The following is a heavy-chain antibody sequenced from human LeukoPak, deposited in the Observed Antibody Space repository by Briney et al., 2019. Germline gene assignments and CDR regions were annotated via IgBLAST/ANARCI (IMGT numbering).Heavy chain of an antibody. J-gene: IGHJ4*02. CDR2: ISSSSSYI. D-gene: IGHD3-10*01. V-gene: IGHV3-21*01. CDR1: GFTFSSYS. Sequence: GGSLRLSCAASGFTFSSYSMSWVRQAPGKGLEWVSSISSSSSYIYYAVSVQGLFTISRDNANNSLYLQMNSLRAEDTAVYYCAKNYYGSGSSIIPYYFDYWGQGTLVTVSS. CDR3: AKNYYGSGSSIIPYYFDY.